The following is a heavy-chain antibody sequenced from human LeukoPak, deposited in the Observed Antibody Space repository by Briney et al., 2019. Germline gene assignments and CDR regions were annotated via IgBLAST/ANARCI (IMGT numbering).Heavy chain of an antibody. CDR2: ISSSSSYI. CDR3: ARAQDFWSGYYPRYFDY. CDR1: GFTFSSYG. V-gene: IGHV3-21*01. Sequence: GGSLRLSCAASGFTFSSYGMHWVRQAPGKGLEWVSSISSSSSYISYADSVRGRFTISRDNAKNSLYLQMNSLRAEDTAVYYCARAQDFWSGYYPRYFDYWGQGTLVTVSS. D-gene: IGHD3-3*01. J-gene: IGHJ4*02.